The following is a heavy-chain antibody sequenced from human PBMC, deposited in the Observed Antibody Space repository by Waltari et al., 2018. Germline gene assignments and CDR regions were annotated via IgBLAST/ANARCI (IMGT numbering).Heavy chain of an antibody. Sequence: QVQLVQSGAEVKKPGSSVKVSCKAYGGPFSSYAISWVRQAPGQGLDWRGGIIPIFGTANYAQKFQGRVTITADESTSTAYMELSSLRSEDTAVYYCATQLGYCSSTSCYGTGPHYYYYMDVWGKGTTVTVSS. CDR2: IIPIFGTA. CDR1: GGPFSSYA. CDR3: ATQLGYCSSTSCYGTGPHYYYYMDV. D-gene: IGHD2-2*01. V-gene: IGHV1-69*12. J-gene: IGHJ6*03.